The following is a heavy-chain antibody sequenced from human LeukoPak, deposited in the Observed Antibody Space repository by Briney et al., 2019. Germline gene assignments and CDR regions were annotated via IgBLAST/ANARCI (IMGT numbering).Heavy chain of an antibody. V-gene: IGHV4-30-4*08. D-gene: IGHD2-21*01. Sequence: PPQTLSLTCTVSGGSISSGDYYWSWIRQPPGKGLEWIGYIYYSGSTYYNPSLKSRVTISVDTSKNQFSLKLSSVTAADTAVYYCARALGRVVVIAAAFDLWGRGTLVTVSS. J-gene: IGHJ2*01. CDR3: ARALGRVVVIAAAFDL. CDR1: GGSISSGDYY. CDR2: IYYSGST.